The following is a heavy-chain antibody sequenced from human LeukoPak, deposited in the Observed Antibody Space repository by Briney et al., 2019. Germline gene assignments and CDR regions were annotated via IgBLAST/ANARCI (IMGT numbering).Heavy chain of an antibody. Sequence: PSETLSLTCTVSGDSISSYYWSWIRRPPGKGLEWIGYVYDSGSTNYNPSLKSRVTISVDTSKNQFSLKLTSVTAADTAVYYCARQADDYGDLRGGNWFDPWGQGTLVTVSS. CDR3: ARQADDYGDLRGGNWFDP. D-gene: IGHD4-17*01. CDR1: GDSISSYY. CDR2: VYDSGST. J-gene: IGHJ5*02. V-gene: IGHV4-59*01.